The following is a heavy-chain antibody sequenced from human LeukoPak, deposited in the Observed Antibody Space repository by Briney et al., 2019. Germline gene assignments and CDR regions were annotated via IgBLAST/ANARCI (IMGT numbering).Heavy chain of an antibody. D-gene: IGHD3-10*01. V-gene: IGHV3-66*01. CDR1: GFTTSSNY. J-gene: IGHJ4*02. CDR3: ARGTVTMVDY. CDR2: ICSGGST. Sequence: GGSLRLSCAASGFTTSSNYMSWVRQAPAGGLEGVSVICSGGSTYYADSVKGRFTISRDNSKNTLFLQMNSLRAGDTAVYYCARGTVTMVDYWGQGTLVTVSS.